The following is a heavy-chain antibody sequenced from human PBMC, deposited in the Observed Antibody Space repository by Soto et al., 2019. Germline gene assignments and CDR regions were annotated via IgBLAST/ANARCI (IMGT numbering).Heavy chain of an antibody. J-gene: IGHJ6*04. Sequence: QVHMEQSGAEVRRPGASLNVSCTASGYAFISHGVTWVRQAPGQGLEWMGWINPYNGNTNYAQKFQGRVTLTADKTTSTAYMKLRSLRADDTALYYCARSPRISRAGDVWGKGTAVAVSS. CDR3: ARSPRISRAGDV. V-gene: IGHV1-18*01. CDR1: GYAFISHG. CDR2: INPYNGNT.